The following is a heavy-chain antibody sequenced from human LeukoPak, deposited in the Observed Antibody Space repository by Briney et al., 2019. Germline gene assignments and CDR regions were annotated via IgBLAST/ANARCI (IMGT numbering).Heavy chain of an antibody. J-gene: IGHJ4*02. V-gene: IGHV1-69*13. D-gene: IGHD3-9*01. CDR2: IILIFGPA. CDR1: GGTFSSYA. Sequence: SVKVSCKASGGTFSSYAISWVRQAPGQGLEWMGGIILIFGPANYAQKFQGRVTITADESTSTAYMELSSLRSEDTAVYYCARVKPHPYDILTGRGFDYWGQGTLVTVSS. CDR3: ARVKPHPYDILTGRGFDY.